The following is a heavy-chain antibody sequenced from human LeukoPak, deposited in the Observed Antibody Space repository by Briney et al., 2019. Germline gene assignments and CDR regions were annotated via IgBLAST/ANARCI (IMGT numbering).Heavy chain of an antibody. J-gene: IGHJ4*02. V-gene: IGHV4-34*01. Sequence: SETLSLTCVLSGGSSSNYYWSWIRQPPGKGLEWIGEINHSGSTNYNPSLKSRVTISVDTSKNQFSVKVTSVTAAATAMYYCARGQTTVWSPFDNWGQGTLVTVSS. CDR2: INHSGST. CDR1: GGSSSNYY. CDR3: ARGQTTVWSPFDN. D-gene: IGHD4-17*01.